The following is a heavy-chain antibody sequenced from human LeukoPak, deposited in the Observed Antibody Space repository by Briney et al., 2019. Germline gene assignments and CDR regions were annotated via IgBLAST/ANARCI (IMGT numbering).Heavy chain of an antibody. CDR2: ISPTGSTT. CDR3: ARGPNSNWSGLDF. J-gene: IGHJ4*02. CDR1: GFSFSRHW. V-gene: IGHV3-74*01. Sequence: GGSLRLSCTASGFSFSRHWMHWARQLPGKGLVWVSRISPTGSTTSYADSVKGRFTVSRDNAKNTLYLQVNNLRAEDTAVYYCARGPNSNWSGLDFWGQGTLLTVSS. D-gene: IGHD6-6*01.